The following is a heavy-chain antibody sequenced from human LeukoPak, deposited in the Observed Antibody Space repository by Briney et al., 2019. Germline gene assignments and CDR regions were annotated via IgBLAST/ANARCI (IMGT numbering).Heavy chain of an antibody. Sequence: SGGSLRLSCAAYGFTVSSNYMSWVRQAPGKGLEWVSVIYSGGSTYYADSVKGRFTISRDNSETTLYLQMNSLRAEATAEYYRARVNVLLWSGFGYFDFWGQGTLVTVSS. V-gene: IGHV3-53*01. CDR1: GFTVSSNY. J-gene: IGHJ4*02. CDR2: IYSGGST. D-gene: IGHD3-3*01. CDR3: ARVNVLLWSGFGYFDF.